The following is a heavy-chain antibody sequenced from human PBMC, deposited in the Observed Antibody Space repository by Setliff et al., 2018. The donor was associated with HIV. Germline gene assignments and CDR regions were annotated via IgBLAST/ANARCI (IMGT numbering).Heavy chain of an antibody. CDR2: IYPGNSDT. CDR3: AKHDYSDNSFDY. Sequence: GESLKISCKDSGYTFSNYCIAWVRQMPGKGLEWMGIIYPGNSDTTYSPSFQGQVTISADKSISTAYLQWSSLKASDTAMYYCAKHDYSDNSFDYWGQGTLVTVSS. V-gene: IGHV5-51*01. CDR1: GYTFSNYC. D-gene: IGHD4-17*01. J-gene: IGHJ4*02.